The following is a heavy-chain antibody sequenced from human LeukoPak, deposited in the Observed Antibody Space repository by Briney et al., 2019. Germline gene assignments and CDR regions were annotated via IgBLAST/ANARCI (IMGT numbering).Heavy chain of an antibody. V-gene: IGHV4-34*01. Sequence: SETLSLTCAVYGGSFSGYYWSWIRQPPGKGLEWIGEINHSGSTNYNPSLKSRVTISVDTSKNQFSLKLSSVTAADTAVYYCARGSGWYGRGDWFDPWGQGTLVTVSS. D-gene: IGHD6-19*01. J-gene: IGHJ5*02. CDR2: INHSGST. CDR1: GGSFSGYY. CDR3: ARGSGWYGRGDWFDP.